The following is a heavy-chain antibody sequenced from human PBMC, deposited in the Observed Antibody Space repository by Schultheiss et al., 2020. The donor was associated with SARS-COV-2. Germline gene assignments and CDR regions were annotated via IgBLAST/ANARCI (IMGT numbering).Heavy chain of an antibody. V-gene: IGHV3-15*01. J-gene: IGHJ6*02. CDR3: AKQGRTIFGVVPFKYGMVV. Sequence: GGSLRLSCAASGFTFSSYWMSWVRQAPGKGLEWVGRIKSKTDGGTTDYAAPVKGRFTISRDNSKNTLYLQMNSLRAEDTAVYYCAKQGRTIFGVVPFKYGMVVWSQGTTVTVSS. CDR1: GFTFSSYW. D-gene: IGHD3-3*01. CDR2: IKSKTDGGTT.